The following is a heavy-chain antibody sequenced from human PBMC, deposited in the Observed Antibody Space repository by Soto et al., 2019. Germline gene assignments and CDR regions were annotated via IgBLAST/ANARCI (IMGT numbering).Heavy chain of an antibody. V-gene: IGHV3-23*01. J-gene: IGHJ4*02. CDR3: AKYSAPGSRYFDF. Sequence: GGSLRLSCAASGFTFSDYPMTWVRRTPGQGLEWVSTADSGGGKYYSDSVKGRFTISRDNSKNTLYLQMNSLRAEDTATYYCAKYSAPGSRYFDFWGQGTVVTVSS. D-gene: IGHD6-13*01. CDR2: ADSGGGK. CDR1: GFTFSDYP.